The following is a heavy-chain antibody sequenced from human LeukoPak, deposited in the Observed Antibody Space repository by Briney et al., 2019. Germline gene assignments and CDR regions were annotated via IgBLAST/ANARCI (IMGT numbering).Heavy chain of an antibody. CDR2: INPNSGGT. Sequence: GASVKVSCKASGHTFTGYYMHWVRQAPGQGLEWMGWINPNSGGTNYAQKFQGRVTMTRDTSISTAYMELSRLRSDDTAVFYCARPLYGSDPGFDAWGQGALGTVSP. D-gene: IGHD3-10*01. V-gene: IGHV1-2*02. CDR3: ARPLYGSDPGFDA. J-gene: IGHJ5*02. CDR1: GHTFTGYY.